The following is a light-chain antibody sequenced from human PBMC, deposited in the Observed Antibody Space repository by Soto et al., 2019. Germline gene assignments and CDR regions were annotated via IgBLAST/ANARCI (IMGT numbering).Light chain of an antibody. CDR3: QQCNWPLT. Sequence: ETVLTQSPATLSLSPGERATLSCRASQSVSSYLAWYQQKPGQAPRLLIYDASKRATGIPARFSGSGSGTEFTLTISSLQSEDFAVYYCQQCNWPLTFGGGTKVEIK. J-gene: IGKJ4*01. CDR2: DAS. CDR1: QSVSSY. V-gene: IGKV3-11*01.